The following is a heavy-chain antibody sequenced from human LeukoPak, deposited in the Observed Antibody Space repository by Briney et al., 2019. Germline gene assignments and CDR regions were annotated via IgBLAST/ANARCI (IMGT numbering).Heavy chain of an antibody. J-gene: IGHJ6*01. V-gene: IGHV3-33*01. CDR1: GFTFSSYG. CDR3: ARDDAFRGVVMDV. D-gene: IGHD3-16*01. Sequence: PGGSLRLSCAASGFTFSSYGMHWVRQAPGKGLEWVAVIWYDGSNKYYADSVKGRFTISRDNSKNTLYLQMNSLRAEDTAVYYCARDDAFRGVVMDVWGQGTTVTVSA. CDR2: IWYDGSNK.